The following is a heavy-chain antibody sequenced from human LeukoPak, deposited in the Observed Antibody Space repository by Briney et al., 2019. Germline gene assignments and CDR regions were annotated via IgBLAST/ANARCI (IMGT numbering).Heavy chain of an antibody. V-gene: IGHV1-18*01. CDR2: ISGYQGST. CDR3: ARSDLGIITAGPFNY. Sequence: PGASVTVSCKASGYTFTNYGITWVRQAPGQGLEWMGWISGYQGSTKYAQNFQGRVTMTIDTSSITAYMDLRSLRSDDTAIYFCARSDLGIITAGPFNYWGQGTLVAVSS. CDR1: GYTFTNYG. D-gene: IGHD5-24*01. J-gene: IGHJ4*02.